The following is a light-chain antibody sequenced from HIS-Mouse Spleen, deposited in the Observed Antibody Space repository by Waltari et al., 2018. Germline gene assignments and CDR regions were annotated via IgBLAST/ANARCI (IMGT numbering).Light chain of an antibody. CDR2: RNN. J-gene: IGLJ2*01. CDR1: SPTIGSHY. V-gene: IGLV1-47*01. Sequence: QSVLTQPPAASGTPGQRVTISCSGSSPTIGSHYVYWYQQLPGTAPKLLIYRNNQRPSGVPDRFSGSKSGTSASLAISGLRSEDEADYYCAAWDDSLSGHVVFGGGTKLTVL. CDR3: AAWDDSLSGHVV.